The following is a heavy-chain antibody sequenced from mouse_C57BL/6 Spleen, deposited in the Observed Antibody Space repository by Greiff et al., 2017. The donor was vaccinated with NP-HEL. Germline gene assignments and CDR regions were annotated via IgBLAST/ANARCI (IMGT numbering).Heavy chain of an antibody. CDR3: ARFGADGYYLYAMDY. D-gene: IGHD2-3*01. CDR1: GYTFTSYW. Sequence: VQLQQPGAELVKPGASVKLSCKASGYTFTSYWMQWVKQRPGQGLEWIGEIDPSDSYTNYNQKFKGKATLTVDTSSSTAYMQLSSLTSEDSAVYYCARFGADGYYLYAMDYWGQGTSVTVSS. V-gene: IGHV1-50*01. J-gene: IGHJ4*01. CDR2: IDPSDSYT.